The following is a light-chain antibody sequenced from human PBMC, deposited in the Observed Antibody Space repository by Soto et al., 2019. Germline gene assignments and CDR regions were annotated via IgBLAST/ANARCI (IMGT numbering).Light chain of an antibody. CDR3: AAWGDTLNGPV. V-gene: IGLV1-44*01. J-gene: IGLJ2*01. CDR1: SSNIGSNT. CDR2: SNN. Sequence: QSVLTQPPSASGTPGQRVTISCSGSSSNIGSNTVNWYQQLPGTAPKLLIYSNNQRPSGVPDRFSGSKSGTSASLATSALQSEDEADYYCAAWGDTLNGPVFGGGTKLTVL.